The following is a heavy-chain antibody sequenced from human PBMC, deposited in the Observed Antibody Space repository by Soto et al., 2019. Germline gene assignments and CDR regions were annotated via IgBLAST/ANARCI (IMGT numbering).Heavy chain of an antibody. CDR2: IYYSGST. CDR1: GGSIRRYY. Sequence: SETLSLTCTVSGGSIRRYYWSWIRQPPGKGLEWIGYIYYSGSTNYNPSLKSRVTISVDTSKNQFSLNLSSVTAADTAVYYCARRYGDCFDYWGQGTLVTVSS. J-gene: IGHJ4*02. CDR3: ARRYGDCFDY. V-gene: IGHV4-59*08. D-gene: IGHD4-17*01.